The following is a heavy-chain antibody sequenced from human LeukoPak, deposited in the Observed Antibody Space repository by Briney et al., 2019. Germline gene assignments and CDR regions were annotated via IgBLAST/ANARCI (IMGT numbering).Heavy chain of an antibody. D-gene: IGHD3-22*01. J-gene: IGHJ4*02. V-gene: IGHV4-34*01. CDR1: GGSFSGYY. CDR3: ARVPNDSSGYY. Sequence: PSETLSLTCAVYGGSFSGYYWSWIRQPPGKGLEWIGEINHRGSTNYNPSLKSRVTISVDTSKNQFSLKLSSVTAADTAVYYCARVPNDSSGYYWGQGTLVTVSS. CDR2: INHRGST.